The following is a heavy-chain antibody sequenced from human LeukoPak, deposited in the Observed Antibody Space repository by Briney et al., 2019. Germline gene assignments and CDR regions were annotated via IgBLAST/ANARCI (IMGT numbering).Heavy chain of an antibody. J-gene: IGHJ4*02. CDR3: ARARLTAWDDS. CDR2: IYSGGST. Sequence: GGSLRLSCAASGFTVSSNYMSWVRQAPGKGLEWVSVIYSGGSTYYADSVKGRFTISRDNSKNTLYLQMNSLRAEDTAVYYCARARLTAWDDSWGQGTLVTVSS. D-gene: IGHD1-26*01. V-gene: IGHV3-66*01. CDR1: GFTVSSNY.